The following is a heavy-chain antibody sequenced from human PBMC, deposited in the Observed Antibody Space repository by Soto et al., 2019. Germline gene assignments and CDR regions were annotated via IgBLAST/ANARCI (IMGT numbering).Heavy chain of an antibody. J-gene: IGHJ4*02. Sequence: QVQLVESGGGVVQPGRSLRLSCAASGFTFSSYAMHWVRQAPGKGLEWVAVISYDGSNKYYADSVKGRFTISRDNSKNTLYLQMNSLRAEDTAVYYCARSIVVDRLLADYWGKGTLVTVSS. CDR1: GFTFSSYA. CDR2: ISYDGSNK. V-gene: IGHV3-30-3*01. CDR3: ARSIVVDRLLADY. D-gene: IGHD2-21*01.